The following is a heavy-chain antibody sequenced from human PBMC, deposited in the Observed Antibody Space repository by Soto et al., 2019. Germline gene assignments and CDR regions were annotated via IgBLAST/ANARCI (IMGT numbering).Heavy chain of an antibody. CDR2: IYYSGST. V-gene: IGHV4-31*03. Sequence: QVQLQESGPGLVKPSQTLSLTCTVSGVSISSGGYDWSWIRPHPGKRLEGIWSIYYSGSTYYNPSIQSRVSISGDRSKHHFSLKLSSVTAADTAVYYCARGVLHWGQGTLVTVSS. D-gene: IGHD3-16*01. CDR3: ARGVLH. J-gene: IGHJ4*02. CDR1: GVSISSGGYD.